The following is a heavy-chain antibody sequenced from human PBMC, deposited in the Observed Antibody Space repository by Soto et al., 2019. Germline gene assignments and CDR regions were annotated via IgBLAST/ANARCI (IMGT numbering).Heavy chain of an antibody. Sequence: PWGSLRLSCAASGFTFSTYEMNWVRHSAGKGLEWVSYISSSGSTMYYADSVKGRFTISRDNAKNSLYLQMNSLRAEDTAVYYCARSELSGYYYFYYGMDVWGRGTTVTVSS. CDR3: ARSELSGYYYFYYGMDV. V-gene: IGHV3-48*03. CDR2: ISSSGSTM. D-gene: IGHD3-3*01. J-gene: IGHJ6*02. CDR1: GFTFSTYE.